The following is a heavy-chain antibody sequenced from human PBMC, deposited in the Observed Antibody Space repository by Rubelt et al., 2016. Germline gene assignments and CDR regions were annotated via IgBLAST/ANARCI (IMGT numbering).Heavy chain of an antibody. Sequence: QVQLVQSGAEVKKPGSSVMVSCKASGGTFRSYAISWVRQAPGQGLEWMGGILPIFGTATYAQKFQVRVTIIADESTSTSYMERGSLRSEDTAVYYCARPLPGYYYGMDVWGQGTTVTVSS. V-gene: IGHV1-69*01. CDR2: ILPIFGTA. J-gene: IGHJ6*02. CDR3: ARPLPGYYYGMDV. CDR1: GGTFRSYA.